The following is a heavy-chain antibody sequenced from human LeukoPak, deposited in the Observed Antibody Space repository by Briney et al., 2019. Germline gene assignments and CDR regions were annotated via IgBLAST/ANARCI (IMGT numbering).Heavy chain of an antibody. CDR2: IYYSGST. V-gene: IGHV4-59*01. CDR1: GGSISSYY. Sequence: SETLSLTCTVSGGSISSYYWSWIRQPPGKGLEWIGYIYYSGSTNYNPSLKSRVTISVDTSKNQFSLKLSSVTAADTAVYYCARGSGYSSGWYSYYYYMDVWGKGTTVTVSS. J-gene: IGHJ6*03. CDR3: ARGSGYSSGWYSYYYYMDV. D-gene: IGHD6-19*01.